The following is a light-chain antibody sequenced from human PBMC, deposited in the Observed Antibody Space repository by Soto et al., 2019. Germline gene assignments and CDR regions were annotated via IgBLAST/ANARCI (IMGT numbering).Light chain of an antibody. CDR1: QSVSSY. Sequence: IVLPQSPATLSLSPGERATLSCRASQSVSSYLAWYQQKPGQAPRLLIYDASNRATGIPARFSGSGSGTDFTLTISSLEPEDFAVYYCQQRSNWPPGLTFGGGTKVDIK. J-gene: IGKJ4*01. CDR3: QQRSNWPPGLT. V-gene: IGKV3-11*01. CDR2: DAS.